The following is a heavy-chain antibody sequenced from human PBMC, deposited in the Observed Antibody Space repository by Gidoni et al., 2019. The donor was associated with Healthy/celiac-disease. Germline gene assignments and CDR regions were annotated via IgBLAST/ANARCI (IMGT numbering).Heavy chain of an antibody. J-gene: IGHJ6*02. CDR3: ARFGTYNWNDFYYGMDV. V-gene: IGHV3-21*01. D-gene: IGHD1-1*01. Sequence: EVQLVESGGGLVKPGGSLRLSCAASGFTFSSYSMNWVRQAPGKGLEWVSSISSSSSYIYYADSVKGRFTISRDNAKNSLYLQMNSLRAEDTAVYYCARFGTYNWNDFYYGMDVWGQGTTVTVSS. CDR1: GFTFSSYS. CDR2: ISSSSSYI.